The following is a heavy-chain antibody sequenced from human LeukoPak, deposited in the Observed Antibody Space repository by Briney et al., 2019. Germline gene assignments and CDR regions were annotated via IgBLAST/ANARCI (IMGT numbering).Heavy chain of an antibody. V-gene: IGHV1-69*04. CDR3: AVTAVATIGSPTFDY. CDR2: IIPILGMA. Sequence: ASVKVSCKASGGTFSSYAISWVRQAPGQGLEWMGRIIPILGMANYAQKFQGRVTITADKSTSTAYMELSSLRSEDTAVYYCAVTAVATIGSPTFDYWGQGTLVTVSS. D-gene: IGHD5-12*01. J-gene: IGHJ4*02. CDR1: GGTFSSYA.